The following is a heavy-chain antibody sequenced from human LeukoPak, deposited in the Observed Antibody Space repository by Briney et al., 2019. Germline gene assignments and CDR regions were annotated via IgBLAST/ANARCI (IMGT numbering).Heavy chain of an antibody. J-gene: IGHJ5*01. V-gene: IGHV4-34*01. D-gene: IGHD5-12*01. Sequence: SSETLSLTCAVYGGSFSGYYWSWIRQPPGKGLEWIGEINHSGSTNYNPSLESRVTMSVDTSKNQFSLKLNSLTAADTAVYFCARGLAAAYDYNWFDTWGDGTLVTVSS. CDR1: GGSFSGYY. CDR3: ARGLAAAYDYNWFDT. CDR2: INHSGST.